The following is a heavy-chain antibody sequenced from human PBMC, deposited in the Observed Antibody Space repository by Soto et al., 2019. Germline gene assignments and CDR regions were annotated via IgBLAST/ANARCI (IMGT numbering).Heavy chain of an antibody. CDR2: ITSNGRTT. J-gene: IGHJ4*02. Sequence: GGSLRLSCSGSGFIFSTYAMHWVRQAAGKGLEYVSAITSNGRTTYYADSVKGRFTISRDNSKNTLYLQMSSLRAEDTAVYYCVNWGVTYDSRGYYFWGQGTLVTVS. V-gene: IGHV3-64D*06. CDR3: VNWGVTYDSRGYYF. CDR1: GFIFSTYA. D-gene: IGHD3-22*01.